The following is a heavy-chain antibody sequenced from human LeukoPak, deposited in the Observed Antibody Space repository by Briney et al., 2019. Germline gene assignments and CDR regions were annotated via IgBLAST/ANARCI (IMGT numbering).Heavy chain of an antibody. CDR2: INPNSGGT. Sequence: ASVKVSCLASGQTFTGNYIHWVRQAPGQGLEWIGWINPNSGGTKHAQKFQGRVTMTRDTSISTAYMELSRLRSDDPAVYYCARDSYSGGWSTALYRFDPWGQGTLVTVSS. D-gene: IGHD6-19*01. CDR1: GQTFTGNY. CDR3: ARDSYSGGWSTALYRFDP. V-gene: IGHV1-2*02. J-gene: IGHJ5*02.